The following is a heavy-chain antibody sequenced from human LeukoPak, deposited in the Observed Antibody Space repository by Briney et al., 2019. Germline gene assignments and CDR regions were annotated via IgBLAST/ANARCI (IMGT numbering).Heavy chain of an antibody. CDR3: ARVAGERWLREDAFDI. CDR1: GGTFSSYA. CDR2: IIPIFGTA. D-gene: IGHD5-12*01. Sequence: SVKVSCKASGGTFSSYAISWVRQAPGQGLEWMGGIIPIFGTANCAQKFQGRVTITADESTSTAYMELSSLRSEDTAVYYCARVAGERWLREDAFDIWGQGTMVTVSS. J-gene: IGHJ3*02. V-gene: IGHV1-69*13.